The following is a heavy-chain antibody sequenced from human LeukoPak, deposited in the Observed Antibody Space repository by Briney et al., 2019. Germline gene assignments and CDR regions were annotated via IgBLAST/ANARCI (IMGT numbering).Heavy chain of an antibody. D-gene: IGHD3-10*01. Sequence: KPSETLSLTCAVYGASFSGYYWSWIRQPPGKGLEWIGEINHSGSTNYNPTLKSRVNISVDTSKNQFSLKLSSVTAADTAVYYCARGPYYYGSGSYPWGEGTLVTVSS. V-gene: IGHV4-34*01. CDR2: INHSGST. CDR1: GASFSGYY. CDR3: ARGPYYYGSGSYP. J-gene: IGHJ4*02.